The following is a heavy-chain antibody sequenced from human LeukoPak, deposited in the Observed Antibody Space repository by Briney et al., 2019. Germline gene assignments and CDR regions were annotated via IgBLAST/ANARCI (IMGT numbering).Heavy chain of an antibody. Sequence: GGSLRLSCAASGFNFRIYAMSWVRQAPGMRLEWVSTITSSGGSTFYADSVKGRFTLSRDNSQHTLYLQMNSLRAEDTALYYCARDKNLGYCGGDCYSSFDYWGQGILVTVSS. J-gene: IGHJ4*02. D-gene: IGHD2-21*02. CDR3: ARDKNLGYCGGDCYSSFDY. V-gene: IGHV3-23*01. CDR1: GFNFRIYA. CDR2: ITSSGGST.